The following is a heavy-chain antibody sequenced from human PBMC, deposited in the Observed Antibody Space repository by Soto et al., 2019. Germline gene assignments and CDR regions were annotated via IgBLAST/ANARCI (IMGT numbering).Heavy chain of an antibody. CDR2: IDPSDSYT. Sequence: GESLKISCKGFGYSFTSYWINRVRQMPGKGLEWMGRIDPSDSYTNYSPSFQGHVTISADKSISTAYLQWSSLKASDTAMYYCATLAYYGMDVWGQGTTVTVSS. J-gene: IGHJ6*02. CDR1: GYSFTSYW. CDR3: ATLAYYGMDV. V-gene: IGHV5-10-1*01.